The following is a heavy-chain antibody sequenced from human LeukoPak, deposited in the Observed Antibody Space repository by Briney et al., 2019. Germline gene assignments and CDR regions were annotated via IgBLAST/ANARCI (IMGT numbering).Heavy chain of an antibody. CDR3: AGVKESIAARPGDYCYYYMDV. D-gene: IGHD6-6*01. Sequence: SETLSLTCTGSGGSISSYYWSWIRQPPGKGLEWMGYIYYSGSTNYNPSLKSRVTISVDTSKNQFSLKLSSVPAADTAVDYCAGVKESIAARPGDYCYYYMDVWGKGTTVTVSS. J-gene: IGHJ6*03. CDR1: GGSISSYY. V-gene: IGHV4-59*01. CDR2: IYYSGST.